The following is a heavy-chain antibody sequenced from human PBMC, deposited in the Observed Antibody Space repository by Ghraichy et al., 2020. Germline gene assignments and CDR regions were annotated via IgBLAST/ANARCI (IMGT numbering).Heavy chain of an antibody. J-gene: IGHJ5*02. Sequence: SETLSLTCIVSGDSIKTYFWSWVRQPPGKGLEWIAYIHSSGSTKYNPSLKSRVTISMDTSKNYFSLKVNSVTTTDTAVYYCARLNSNWFDPWGQGTLVTISS. CDR2: IHSSGST. CDR1: GDSIKTYF. V-gene: IGHV4-59*01. CDR3: ARLNSNWFDP. D-gene: IGHD1/OR15-1a*01.